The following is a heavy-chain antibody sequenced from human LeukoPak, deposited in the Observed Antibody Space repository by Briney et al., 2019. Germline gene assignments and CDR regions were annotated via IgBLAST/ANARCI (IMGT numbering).Heavy chain of an antibody. CDR1: GFPFGSYW. V-gene: IGHV3-7*04. Sequence: TGGSLRLSCVASGFPFGSYWMTWVRQAPGKGLEWVANIKQDGSKKSYVDSVKGRFTISRDNAKNSLYLQMSSLRAEDTAIYYCTRVGYIDEGIDYWGQGTLVTVSS. CDR3: TRVGYIDEGIDY. D-gene: IGHD5-24*01. J-gene: IGHJ4*02. CDR2: IKQDGSKK.